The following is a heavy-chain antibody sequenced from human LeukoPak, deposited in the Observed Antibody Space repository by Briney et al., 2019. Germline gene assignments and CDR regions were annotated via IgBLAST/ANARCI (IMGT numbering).Heavy chain of an antibody. CDR2: INPNSGGT. CDR1: RYTFTGYY. Sequence: VASVKVSCKASRYTFTGYYMHWVRQAPGQGLEWMGWINPNSGGTNYAQKFQGRVTMTRDTSISTAYMELSRLRSDDTAVYYCARATLGGSQAPGYWSDPWGQGTLVTVSS. J-gene: IGHJ5*02. V-gene: IGHV1-2*02. CDR3: ARATLGGSQAPGYWSDP. D-gene: IGHD1-26*01.